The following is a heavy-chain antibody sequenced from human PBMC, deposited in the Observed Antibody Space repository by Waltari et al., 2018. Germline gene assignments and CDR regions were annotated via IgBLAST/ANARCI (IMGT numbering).Heavy chain of an antibody. CDR1: GYTFTSYD. CDR3: ARGPRSSGWYYFDY. V-gene: IGHV1-8*02. CDR2: MNPNSGNT. J-gene: IGHJ4*02. D-gene: IGHD6-19*01. Sequence: QVQLVQSGAEVKKPGASVKVSCKASGYTFTSYDINWVRQATGQGLEWMGGMNPNSGNTGYAQKFKGRVTMTRNTSVSTAYMELSSLRSEDTAVYYCARGPRSSGWYYFDYWGQGTLVTVSS.